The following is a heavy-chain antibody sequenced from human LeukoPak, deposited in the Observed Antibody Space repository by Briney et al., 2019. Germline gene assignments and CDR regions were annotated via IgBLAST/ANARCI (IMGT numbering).Heavy chain of an antibody. CDR1: GFTFSSYA. J-gene: IGHJ3*02. D-gene: IGHD5-12*01. V-gene: IGHV3-23*01. Sequence: GGSLRLSCAASGFTFSSYAMSWVRQAPGKGLEWVSAISGSGGSTHYADSVKGRFTISRDNSKNTLYLQMNSLRAEDTAVYYCTKDKRSGYDGRVGAFDIWGQGTMVTVSS. CDR3: TKDKRSGYDGRVGAFDI. CDR2: ISGSGGST.